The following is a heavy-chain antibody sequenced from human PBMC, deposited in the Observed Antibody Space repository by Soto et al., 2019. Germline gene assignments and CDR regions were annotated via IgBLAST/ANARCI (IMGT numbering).Heavy chain of an antibody. J-gene: IGHJ6*02. Sequence: SVKVSCKASGGTFSSYAISWVRQAPGQGLEWMGGIIPIFGTANYAQKFRGRVTITADESTSTAYMELSSLRSEDTAVYYCARDLSSGRGMDVWGQGTTVTVSS. CDR1: GGTFSSYA. CDR3: ARDLSSGRGMDV. V-gene: IGHV1-69*13. D-gene: IGHD3-10*01. CDR2: IIPIFGTA.